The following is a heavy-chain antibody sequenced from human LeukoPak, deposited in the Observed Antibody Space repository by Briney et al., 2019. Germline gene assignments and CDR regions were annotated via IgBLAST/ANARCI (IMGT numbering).Heavy chain of an antibody. CDR3: VRVVLYWSHKYYFDY. CDR2: INHSGST. V-gene: IGHV4-34*01. J-gene: IGHJ4*02. D-gene: IGHD2-8*02. Sequence: SETLSLTCAVYGGSFSGYYWSWIRQPPGKGLEWIGEINHSGSTNYNPSLKSRVTISVDTSKNQFSLKLSSVTAADTAAYYCVRVVLYWSHKYYFDYWGQGTLVTVSS. CDR1: GGSFSGYY.